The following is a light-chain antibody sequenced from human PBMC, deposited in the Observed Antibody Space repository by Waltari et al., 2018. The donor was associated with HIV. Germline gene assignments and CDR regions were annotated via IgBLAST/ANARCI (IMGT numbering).Light chain of an antibody. CDR3: QTWGTGIQV. CDR1: SGHSSYA. V-gene: IGLV4-69*01. CDR2: LNSDGSH. Sequence: HLVLTQSPSASASLGASLRLTCTLSSGHSSYASAWHQQQPETGPRCLMKLNSDGSHNKGDGVPDRFSGSSSGAERYLTITSLQSDDEADYYCQTWGTGIQVFGGGTKLTVL. J-gene: IGLJ3*02.